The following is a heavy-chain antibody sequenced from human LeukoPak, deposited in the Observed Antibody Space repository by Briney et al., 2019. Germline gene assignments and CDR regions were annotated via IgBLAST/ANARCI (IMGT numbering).Heavy chain of an antibody. CDR1: GFTFGDYY. J-gene: IGHJ3*01. V-gene: IGHV3-11*04. Sequence: PGGSLRLSCAASGFTFGDYYMTWIRQAPGKGLEWVSYISSSGTTIYYADSVKGRFTISRDNAKNSLYLQMDGLRAEETAVYFCARGVTMVVSSRAFGLWGQGTLVTVSS. D-gene: IGHD4/OR15-4a*01. CDR3: ARGVTMVVSSRAFGL. CDR2: ISSSGTTI.